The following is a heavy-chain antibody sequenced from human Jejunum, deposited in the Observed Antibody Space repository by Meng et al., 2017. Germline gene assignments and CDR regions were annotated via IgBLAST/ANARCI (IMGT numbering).Heavy chain of an antibody. CDR2: IKEDGSKK. V-gene: IGHV3-7*03. D-gene: IGHD3-3*01. CDR1: GITLRSYW. Sequence: GESLKISCAASGITLRSYWMSWVRQAPGKGLEWVANIKEDGSKKYFVDSVKGRFTISRDNSQNSLFLQMNTLRAEDTALYYCVTASLVYASGKYVGKGDYWGQGTLVTVSS. J-gene: IGHJ4*02. CDR3: VTASLVYASGKYVGKGDY.